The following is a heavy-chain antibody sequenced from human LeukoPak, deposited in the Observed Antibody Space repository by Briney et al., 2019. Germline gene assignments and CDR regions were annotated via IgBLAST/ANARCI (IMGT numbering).Heavy chain of an antibody. CDR1: GYTFTSYG. V-gene: IGHV1-18*01. D-gene: IGHD6-13*01. CDR2: ISAYNGNT. J-gene: IGHJ5*02. CDR3: ARIAAAGPDNWFDP. Sequence: ASVKVSCKTSGYTFTSYGISWVRQAPGQGLEWMGWISAYNGNTNYARKLQGRVTMTTDTSTSTAYMELRSLRSDDTAVYYCARIAAAGPDNWFDPWGQGTLVTVSS.